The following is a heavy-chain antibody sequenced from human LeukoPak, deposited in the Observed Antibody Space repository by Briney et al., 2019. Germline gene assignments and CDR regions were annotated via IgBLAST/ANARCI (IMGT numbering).Heavy chain of an antibody. D-gene: IGHD3-9*01. CDR2: FYYSGSA. Sequence: SETLSLTCTVSGGSISSSSYYWGWIRQPPGKGLEWIGSFYYSGSAYYNPSLKSRVTISVDTSKNQFSLKLSSVTAADTAVYYCARGHYDILTGYYNPYNWFDPWGQGTLVTVSS. CDR1: GGSISSSSYY. V-gene: IGHV4-39*07. CDR3: ARGHYDILTGYYNPYNWFDP. J-gene: IGHJ5*02.